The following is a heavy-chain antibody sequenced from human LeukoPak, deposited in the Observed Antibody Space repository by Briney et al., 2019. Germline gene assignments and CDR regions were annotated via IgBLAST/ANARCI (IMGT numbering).Heavy chain of an antibody. CDR3: VLERRYCSGGSRYSLDAQYFDY. V-gene: IGHV3-64D*06. CDR2: ISSNGGST. Sequence: GGSLRLSCSASGFTFSSYAMHWVRQAPGKGLEYVSAISSNGGSTYYADSVKGRFTISRDNSKNTLYLQMSSLRAEDTAVYYCVLERRYCSGGSRYSLDAQYFDYWGQGTLVTVSS. CDR1: GFTFSSYA. D-gene: IGHD2-15*01. J-gene: IGHJ4*02.